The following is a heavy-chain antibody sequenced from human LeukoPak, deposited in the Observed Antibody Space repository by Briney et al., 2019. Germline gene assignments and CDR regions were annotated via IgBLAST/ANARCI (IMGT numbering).Heavy chain of an antibody. D-gene: IGHD2-2*01. CDR1: GYTFTGYY. CDR2: INPNSGGT. J-gene: IGHJ4*02. Sequence: ASVKVSCKASGYTFTGYYMHWVRQAPGQGLEWMAWINPNSGGTNYAQKFQGRVTMTRDTSISTAYMELSRLRSDDTAVYYCARDPRYCSSTSCPDTFDYWGQGTLVTVSS. CDR3: ARDPRYCSSTSCPDTFDY. V-gene: IGHV1-2*02.